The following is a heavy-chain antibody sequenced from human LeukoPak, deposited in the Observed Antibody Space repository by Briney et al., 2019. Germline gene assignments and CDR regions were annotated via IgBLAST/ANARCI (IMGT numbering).Heavy chain of an antibody. CDR2: INPNSGGT. V-gene: IGHV1-2*02. CDR3: ARVGAAAWYYDILTGYYMPLDY. D-gene: IGHD3-9*01. J-gene: IGHJ4*02. CDR1: GYTFTGYY. Sequence: ASVKVSCKASGYTFTGYYMHWVRQAPGQGLEWMGWINPNSGGTNYAQKFQGRVTMTRDTSISTAYIELSRLRSDDTAVYYCARVGAAAWYYDILTGYYMPLDYWGQGTLVTVSS.